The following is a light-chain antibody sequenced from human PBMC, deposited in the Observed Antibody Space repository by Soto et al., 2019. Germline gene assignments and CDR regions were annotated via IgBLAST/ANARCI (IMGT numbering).Light chain of an antibody. J-gene: IGKJ4*01. CDR1: QTVTNN. Sequence: EVVMTQSPALLSVSPGERVTLSCRASQTVTNNLAWYQQRPGQAPRLLIYDSSSRATGVPARFSGSGSGTEFTLTIRSLKAEDFAVYYCQQYNDRPPLTFGGGTKVEI. CDR3: QQYNDRPPLT. CDR2: DSS. V-gene: IGKV3-15*01.